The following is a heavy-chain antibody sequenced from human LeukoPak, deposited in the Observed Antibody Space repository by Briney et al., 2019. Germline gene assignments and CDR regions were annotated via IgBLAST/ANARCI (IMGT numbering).Heavy chain of an antibody. CDR1: GYTFTSYA. D-gene: IGHD3-10*01. J-gene: IGHJ6*02. Sequence: AASVKVSCKASGYTFTSYAMNWVRQAPGRGLEWMGWINTNTGNPTYAQGFTGRFVFSLDTSVSTAYLQISSLKAEDTAVYYCARGGYGWFGELLSWTPPHDYYGMDVWGQGTTVTVSS. CDR3: ARGGYGWFGELLSWTPPHDYYGMDV. V-gene: IGHV7-4-1*02. CDR2: INTNTGNP.